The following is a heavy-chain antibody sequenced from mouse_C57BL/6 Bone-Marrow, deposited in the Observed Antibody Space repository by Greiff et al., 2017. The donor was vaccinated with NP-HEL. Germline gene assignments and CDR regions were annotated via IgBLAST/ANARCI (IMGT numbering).Heavy chain of an antibody. V-gene: IGHV2-9-1*01. CDR2: IWTGGGT. CDR3: ARNNLPYYYGSSYWYFDV. D-gene: IGHD1-1*01. Sequence: QVQLQQSGPGLVAPSQSLSITCTVSGFSLTSYAISWVRQPPGKGLEWLGVIWTGGGTNYNSALKSRLSISKDNSKSQVFLKMNSLQTDDTARYYCARNNLPYYYGSSYWYFDVWGTGTTVTVSS. CDR1: GFSLTSYA. J-gene: IGHJ1*03.